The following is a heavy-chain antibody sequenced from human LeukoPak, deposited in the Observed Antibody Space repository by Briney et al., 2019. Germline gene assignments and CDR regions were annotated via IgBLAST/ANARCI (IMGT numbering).Heavy chain of an antibody. CDR3: ARSYSDGVTNYYMWLAP. Sequence: ASVKVSCTASGETFTDHYIHWVGQAPGQGLEWMGWINLNSGDTYYAQNFQDRVTMTGDTSISTDYLELSSLRSDEATVYYCARSYSDGVTNYYMWLAPWGQGTLVTVSS. CDR2: INLNSGDT. CDR1: GETFTDHY. J-gene: IGHJ5*02. D-gene: IGHD3-22*01. V-gene: IGHV1-2*02.